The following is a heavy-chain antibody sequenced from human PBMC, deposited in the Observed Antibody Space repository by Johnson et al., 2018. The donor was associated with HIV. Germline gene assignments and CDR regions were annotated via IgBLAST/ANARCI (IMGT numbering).Heavy chain of an antibody. CDR2: INWNGGST. D-gene: IGHD1-26*01. J-gene: IGHJ3*02. V-gene: IGHV3-20*04. Sequence: VQLVESGGGVVQPGRSLRLSCAASGFTFSTNAMSWVRQAPGKGLEWVSGINWNGGSTDYADSVKGRFTISRDNAKNSLYLQMNSLRAEDTALYYCARGAQLELLIDALDIWGQGTMVTVSS. CDR3: ARGAQLELLIDALDI. CDR1: GFTFSTNA.